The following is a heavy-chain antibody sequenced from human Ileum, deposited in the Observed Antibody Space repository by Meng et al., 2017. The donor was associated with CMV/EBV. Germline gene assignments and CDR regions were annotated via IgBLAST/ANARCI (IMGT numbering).Heavy chain of an antibody. J-gene: IGHJ4*02. CDR2: INPNSGGT. V-gene: IGHV1-2*02. CDR3: ARDFSSTSSTFDY. Sequence: ASVKVSCKASGYTFSGYYMHWVRQAPGQGLEWMGWINPNSGGTNYAQKFQGRVTMTRDTSISTAYMELSRLRSDDTAVYYCARDFSSTSSTFDYWGQGTLVTGSS. D-gene: IGHD2-2*01. CDR1: GYTFSGYY.